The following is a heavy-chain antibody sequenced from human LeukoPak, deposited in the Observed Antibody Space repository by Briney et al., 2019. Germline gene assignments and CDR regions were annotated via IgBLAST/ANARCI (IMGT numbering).Heavy chain of an antibody. CDR1: GYVLSELS. D-gene: IGHD3-22*01. V-gene: IGHV1-24*01. CDR3: ATELRSGYFDY. J-gene: IGHJ4*02. Sequence: ASVKVSYKLSGYVLSELSMHWVRQAPGKGLEWMGGFDPEDDERIYAQKFQGRVTMTEDTSTDTAHMELSSLRSEDTAVYYCATELRSGYFDYWGQGTLVTVSS. CDR2: FDPEDDER.